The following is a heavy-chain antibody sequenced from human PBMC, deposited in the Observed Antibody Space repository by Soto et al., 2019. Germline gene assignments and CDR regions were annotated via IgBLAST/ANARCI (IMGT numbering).Heavy chain of an antibody. CDR3: ARDQRTNGDTSAAFFFDY. CDR1: GGSISSGDYY. CDR2: IYYSGST. V-gene: IGHV4-30-4*01. D-gene: IGHD6-13*01. J-gene: IGHJ4*02. Sequence: SETLSLTCTVSGGSISSGDYYWSWIRQPPGKGLEWIGYIYYSGSTYYNPSLKSRVTISVDTSKNQFSLKLSSVTAADTAVYYCARDQRTNGDTSAAFFFDYWGQGTLVTVSS.